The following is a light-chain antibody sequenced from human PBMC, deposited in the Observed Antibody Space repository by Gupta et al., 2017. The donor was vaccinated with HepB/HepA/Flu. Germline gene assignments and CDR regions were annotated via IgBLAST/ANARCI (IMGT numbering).Light chain of an antibody. V-gene: IGKV1-39*01. CDR3: QQRYSSRPNLT. J-gene: IGKJ1*01. CDR2: GAS. Sequence: DLQMTQSPSFLSASVGGRVTITCRASQAISTYLNWYQEKPGKAPRLLIYGASSLQRGVGSRFSGSGTGTDSTLTITGRQPEDYATYYCQQRYSSRPNLTFGQGTEVEIK. CDR1: QAISTY.